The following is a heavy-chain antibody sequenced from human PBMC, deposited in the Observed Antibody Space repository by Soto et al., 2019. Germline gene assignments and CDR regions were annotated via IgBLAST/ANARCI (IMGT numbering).Heavy chain of an antibody. Sequence: EVKLLESGGGLVQPGGSLRLSCAASGFTFTNFAMSWVRQAPGKGLEWVSTISGSGYNTYYADSVKGPFTISRDNSKNTLYLQLNSLRAEDPAVYHGAKTTLRIGVPFDYWGQGTLATVSS. CDR2: ISGSGYNT. CDR1: GFTFTNFA. V-gene: IGHV3-23*01. J-gene: IGHJ4*02. CDR3: AKTTLRIGVPFDY. D-gene: IGHD3-10*01.